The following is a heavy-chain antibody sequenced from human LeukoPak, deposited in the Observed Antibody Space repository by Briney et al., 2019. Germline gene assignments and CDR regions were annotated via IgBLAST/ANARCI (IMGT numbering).Heavy chain of an antibody. CDR1: GGSISSSSYY. J-gene: IGHJ4*02. D-gene: IGHD6-13*01. CDR3: ARDQDGAAAGTPYFDY. CDR2: IYHSGST. V-gene: IGHV4-30-2*01. Sequence: SETLSLTCTVSGGSISSSSYYWIWIRQPPGKGLEWIGYIYHSGSTYYNPSLKSRVTISVDRSKNQFSLKLSSVTAADTAVYYCARDQDGAAAGTPYFDYWGQGTLVTVSS.